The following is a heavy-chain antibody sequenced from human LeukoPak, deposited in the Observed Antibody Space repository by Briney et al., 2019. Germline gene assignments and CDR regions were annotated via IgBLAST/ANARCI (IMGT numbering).Heavy chain of an antibody. CDR3: ARSMYCGGDCYYYFDY. CDR2: NSDGTII. Sequence: GGSLRLSCAGSGFSFSNYAMNWVRQAPGKGLVWVSRNSDGTIIGYADSVKGRFTISRDNAKNTLYLQMNSLRADDTAVYYCARSMYCGGDCYYYFDYWGQGTLVTVAS. D-gene: IGHD2-21*02. CDR1: GFSFSNYA. J-gene: IGHJ4*02. V-gene: IGHV3-74*01.